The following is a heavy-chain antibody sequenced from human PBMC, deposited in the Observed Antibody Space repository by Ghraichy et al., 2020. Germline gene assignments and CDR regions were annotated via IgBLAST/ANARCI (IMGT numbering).Heavy chain of an antibody. J-gene: IGHJ6*04. V-gene: IGHV4-30-2*01. CDR2: IYHSGST. D-gene: IGHD3-22*01. CDR3: ARGGDYYYDSSGPPNV. Sequence: SETLSLTCAVSGGSISSGGYSWSWIRQPPGKGLEWIGYIYHSGSTYYNPSLKSRVTISVDRSKNQFSLKLSSVTAADTAVYYCARGGDYYYDSSGPPNVWGKGTTVTVSS. CDR1: GGSISSGGYS.